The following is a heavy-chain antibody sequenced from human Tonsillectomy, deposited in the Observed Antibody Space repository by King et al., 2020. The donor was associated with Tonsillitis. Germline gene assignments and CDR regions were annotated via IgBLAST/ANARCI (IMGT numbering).Heavy chain of an antibody. CDR2: INTYNNDA. CDR3: ARIRRLYYGVTPYVPVPVDY. J-gene: IGHJ4*02. Sequence: QLVQSGAEVKKPGASVKVSCKTSGYTFSNYGITWVRQAPGQGLEWMGYINTYNNDAYYGKNFQGRVLMTTDTFTSTAYMEMWSLTSDDAAVYYCARIRRLYYGVTPYVPVPVDYWGQGTLVTVSS. V-gene: IGHV1-18*04. D-gene: IGHD3-10*01. CDR1: GYTFSNYG.